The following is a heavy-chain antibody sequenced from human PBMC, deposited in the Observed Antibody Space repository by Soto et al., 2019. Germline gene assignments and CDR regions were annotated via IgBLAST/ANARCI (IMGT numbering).Heavy chain of an antibody. Sequence: QVLLQESGPGLVKPSETLSLMCTVSGGSISGYYWGWIRQPPGKTMDYVAYIHYGGSATYNPSLNGRAGISVDTSRNQIALRLASVTAADTAVYFCARLGPRIRVAEMDVWGKGTTVIVSS. CDR2: IHYGGSA. J-gene: IGHJ6*04. CDR3: ARLGPRIRVAEMDV. CDR1: GGSISGYY. D-gene: IGHD3-10*01. V-gene: IGHV4-59*12.